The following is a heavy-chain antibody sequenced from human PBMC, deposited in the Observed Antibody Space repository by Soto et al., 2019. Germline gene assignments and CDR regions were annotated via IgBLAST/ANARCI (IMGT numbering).Heavy chain of an antibody. CDR3: AHSVVAGLGYYFDY. CDR2: ISWDDDK. D-gene: IGHD6-19*01. Sequence: QITLKESGPTLVKPTQPLTLTCTFSGFSLSSTRVAVPWIRQPPGKALERLALISWDDDKRYSTFLKSRLTITKDTAKNQVVLTMTNMDPVDTATYYCAHSVVAGLGYYFDYWGQGTLVTVSS. J-gene: IGHJ4*02. V-gene: IGHV2-5*02. CDR1: GFSLSSTRVA.